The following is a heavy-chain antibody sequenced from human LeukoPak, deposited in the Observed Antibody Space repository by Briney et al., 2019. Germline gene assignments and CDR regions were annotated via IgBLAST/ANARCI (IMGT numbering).Heavy chain of an antibody. CDR1: GYTFTSYA. V-gene: IGHV1-3*01. Sequence: GASVKVSCKASGYTFTSYAMHWVRQAPGQRLAWMGWINAGNGNTKYSQKFQGRVTMTRNTSISTAYMELSSLRSEDTAVYYCARGLPYRRGYDLGGAKPGNWFDPWGQGTLVTVSS. D-gene: IGHD5-12*01. CDR3: ARGLPYRRGYDLGGAKPGNWFDP. CDR2: INAGNGNT. J-gene: IGHJ5*02.